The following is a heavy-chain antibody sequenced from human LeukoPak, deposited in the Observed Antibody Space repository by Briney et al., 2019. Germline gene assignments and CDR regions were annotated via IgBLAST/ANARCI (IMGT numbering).Heavy chain of an antibody. CDR3: AKWLVSSSWYYYYGMDV. Sequence: GGSLRLSCAASGFTFDNYAMSWVRQAPEKGLEWVSGISASGGSTYYADSVKGRFTISRDNSKNTLYLQVNSLRAEDTAVYYCAKWLVSSSWYYYYGMDVWGQGTTVTVSS. CDR1: GFTFDNYA. CDR2: ISASGGST. J-gene: IGHJ6*02. D-gene: IGHD6-13*01. V-gene: IGHV3-23*01.